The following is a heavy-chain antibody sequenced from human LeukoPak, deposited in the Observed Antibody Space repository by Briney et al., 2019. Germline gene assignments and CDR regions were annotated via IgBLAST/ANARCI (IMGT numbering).Heavy chain of an antibody. V-gene: IGHV3-23*01. CDR3: ASRNDFWSGYPFDY. Sequence: PGGSLRLSCAASGFTFARYDLSWVRQAPGKGLECVSTISRGVGSTYYADSVKGRFTISRDNSKNTLYLQMNSLRAEDTAVYHCASRNDFWSGYPFDYWGQGTLVTVSS. CDR2: ISRGVGST. CDR1: GFTFARYD. J-gene: IGHJ4*02. D-gene: IGHD3-3*01.